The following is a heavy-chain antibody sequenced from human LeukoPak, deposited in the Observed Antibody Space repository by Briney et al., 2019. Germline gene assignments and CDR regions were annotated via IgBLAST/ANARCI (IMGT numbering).Heavy chain of an antibody. J-gene: IGHJ4*02. CDR2: IYYSGGT. CDR1: GGSISSSSYY. CDR3: ARQGSSNWNYYFDY. Sequence: SETLSLTCTVSGGSISSSSYYWGWIPQPPGKGLEWIGSIYYSGGTYYNPSLKSRVTISVDTSKNQFSLRLSSVTAADTAVYYCARQGSSNWNYYFDYWGQGTLVTVSS. D-gene: IGHD6-13*01. V-gene: IGHV4-39*01.